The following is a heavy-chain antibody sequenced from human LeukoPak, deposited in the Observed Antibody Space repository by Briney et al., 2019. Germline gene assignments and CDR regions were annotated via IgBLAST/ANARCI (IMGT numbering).Heavy chain of an antibody. Sequence: GESLKISCKGSGYIFNNYWIGWVRQMPGKGLEWMGSIYPSDSDTIYSPSFQCQVALSVDKSISTAYLQWSSLKASDTAMYYCARLGAIVVVPEAMTDWYCDLWGRGTLVSVSS. CDR2: IYPSDSDT. J-gene: IGHJ2*01. D-gene: IGHD2-21*01. CDR1: GYIFNNYW. V-gene: IGHV5-51*01. CDR3: ARLGAIVVVPEAMTDWYCDL.